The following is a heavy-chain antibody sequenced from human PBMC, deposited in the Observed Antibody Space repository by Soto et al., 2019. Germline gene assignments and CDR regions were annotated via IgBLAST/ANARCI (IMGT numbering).Heavy chain of an antibody. D-gene: IGHD3-22*01. CDR1: GGTFSSYA. CDR3: ARARTDYYDSSGYYGAFDI. CDR2: IIPIFGTA. Sequence: QVQLVQSGAEVKKPGSSVKVSCTASGGTFSSYAISWVRQAPGQGLEWMGGIIPIFGTANYAQKFQGRVTITADESTSTAYMELSSLRSEDTAVYYCARARTDYYDSSGYYGAFDIWGQGTMVTVSS. J-gene: IGHJ3*02. V-gene: IGHV1-69*01.